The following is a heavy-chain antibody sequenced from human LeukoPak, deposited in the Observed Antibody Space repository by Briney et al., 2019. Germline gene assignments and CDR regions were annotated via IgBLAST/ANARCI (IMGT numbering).Heavy chain of an antibody. CDR3: ARDSSGRD. J-gene: IGHJ4*02. Sequence: GGSLRLSCAASGFTFSSSWMIWVRQAPGKGPEWVANIKADGSEKHYVDSVKGRFSISRDNAKNSLYLQMNSLRAEDTAVYYCARDSSGRDWGQGTLVTVSS. D-gene: IGHD3-22*01. V-gene: IGHV3-7*01. CDR2: IKADGSEK. CDR1: GFTFSSSW.